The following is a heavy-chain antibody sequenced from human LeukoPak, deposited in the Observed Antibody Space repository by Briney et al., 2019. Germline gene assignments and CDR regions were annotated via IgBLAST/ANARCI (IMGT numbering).Heavy chain of an antibody. D-gene: IGHD5-12*01. CDR2: IIPIFGTA. J-gene: IGHJ1*01. V-gene: IGHV1-69*13. Sequence: GASVKVSCKASGGTFSSYAISWVRQAPGQGLEWMGGIIPIFGTANYAQKFQGRVTITADESTSTAYMELSSLRSEDTAVYYCASAHSGYDKYFQHWGQGTLVTVSS. CDR1: GGTFSSYA. CDR3: ASAHSGYDKYFQH.